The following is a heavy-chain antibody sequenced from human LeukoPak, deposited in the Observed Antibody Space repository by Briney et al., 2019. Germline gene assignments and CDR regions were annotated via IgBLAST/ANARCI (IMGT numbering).Heavy chain of an antibody. J-gene: IGHJ4*02. Sequence: GGSLRLSCAASGFTLSSYAMSWVRQAPGKGLEWVSAISGGSTYYADSVKGRFTISRDNSKNTLYLQMNSLRAEDTAVYYCAKGALRFLEWLDTYYFDYWGQGTLVTVSS. CDR1: GFTLSSYA. CDR2: ISGGST. V-gene: IGHV3-23*01. CDR3: AKGALRFLEWLDTYYFDY. D-gene: IGHD3-3*01.